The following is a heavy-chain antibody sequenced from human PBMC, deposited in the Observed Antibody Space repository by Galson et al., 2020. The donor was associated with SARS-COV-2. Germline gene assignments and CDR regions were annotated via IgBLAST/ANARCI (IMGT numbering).Heavy chain of an antibody. V-gene: IGHV1-18*01. Sequence: ASVKVSCKASGYTFTTYSINWVRQAPGQGLEWMGWVSGYNGNTNYAQKFQGRVTMTTDTSTNTAYMEMRSLRSDDTAVYYCARGIAPTDLDPWGQGTLVTVSS. J-gene: IGHJ5*01. CDR1: GYTFTTYS. D-gene: IGHD3-16*02. CDR2: VSGYNGNT. CDR3: ARGIAPTDLDP.